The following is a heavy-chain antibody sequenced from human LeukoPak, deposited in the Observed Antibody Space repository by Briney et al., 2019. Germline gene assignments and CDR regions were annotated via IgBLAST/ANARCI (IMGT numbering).Heavy chain of an antibody. CDR2: IRSKAYGGTT. CDR1: GLTFGDYA. J-gene: IGHJ4*02. V-gene: IGHV3-49*04. Sequence: PGRSLRLSCTASGLTFGDYAMSWVRQAPGKGLEWVGFIRSKAYGGTTEYAASVKGRFTISRDDSKSIAYLQMNSLKTEDTAVYYCTRGEVTGTPFDYWGQGTLVTVSS. D-gene: IGHD2-15*01. CDR3: TRGEVTGTPFDY.